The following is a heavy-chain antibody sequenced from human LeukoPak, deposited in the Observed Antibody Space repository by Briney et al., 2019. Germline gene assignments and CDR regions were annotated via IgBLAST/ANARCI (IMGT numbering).Heavy chain of an antibody. D-gene: IGHD2-15*01. Sequence: ASVKVSCKASGYSFTSYGVSWVRQAPGQGLEWMGWISADNGNTKFAQKLQGRVTMTTDTSTSTAYMEMRSLRSDDTDVYYCARVDCSGGSCYSYVDYWGQGTLVTVSS. CDR3: ARVDCSGGSCYSYVDY. CDR1: GYSFTSYG. V-gene: IGHV1-18*01. J-gene: IGHJ4*02. CDR2: ISADNGNT.